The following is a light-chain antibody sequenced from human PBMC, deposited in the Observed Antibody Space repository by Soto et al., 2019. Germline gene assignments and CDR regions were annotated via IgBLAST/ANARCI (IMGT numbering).Light chain of an antibody. CDR3: AAWDDSLSGFYV. J-gene: IGLJ1*01. CDR1: SSDIGTNY. V-gene: IGLV1-47*01. CDR2: RNN. Sequence: VLTQPPSASGTPGQRITISCSGSSSDIGTNYVYWYQQLPGTAPKLLIYRNNQRPSGVPDRFSGSKSGTSASLAISGLRSEDEADYHCAAWDDSLSGFYVFGTGTKVTVL.